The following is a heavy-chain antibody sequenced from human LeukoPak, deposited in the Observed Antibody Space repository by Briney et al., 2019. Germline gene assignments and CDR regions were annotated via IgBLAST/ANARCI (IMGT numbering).Heavy chain of an antibody. V-gene: IGHV4-39*07. CDR1: GGSISSSNYY. Sequence: PSETLSLTCTVSGGSISSSNYYWGWIRQPPGKGLEWIGSIYYSGSTYYNPSLMSRVTMSVDTSKSQFSLKLSSVTAADTAVYYCARAYYYISGSHWFDPWGQGTLVTVSS. D-gene: IGHD3-10*01. CDR2: IYYSGST. J-gene: IGHJ5*02. CDR3: ARAYYYISGSHWFDP.